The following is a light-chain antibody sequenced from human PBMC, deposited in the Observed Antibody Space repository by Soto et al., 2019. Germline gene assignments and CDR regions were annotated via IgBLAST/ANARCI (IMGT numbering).Light chain of an antibody. CDR3: LQPYSFPPT. J-gene: IGKJ4*01. V-gene: IGKV1-17*01. CDR1: QGIRND. CDR2: SAS. Sequence: DIQMTQSPSSLSASVGDRVTITCRASQGIRNDLGWYQQKPGKAPKRLIDSASSLQSGIPSRFSGSGSGTELSLTINSLQPEDFAAYYCLQPYSFPPTFGGGTKVELK.